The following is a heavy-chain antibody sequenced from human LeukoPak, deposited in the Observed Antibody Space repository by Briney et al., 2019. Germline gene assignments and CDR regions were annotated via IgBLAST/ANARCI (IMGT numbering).Heavy chain of an antibody. CDR2: IYYSGST. D-gene: IGHD6-13*01. CDR1: GGSISSSSYY. J-gene: IGHJ4*02. V-gene: IGHV4-39*01. Sequence: SETLSLTRTVSGGSISSSSYYWGWIRQPPGKGLEWIGSIYYSGSTYYNPSLKSRVTISVDTSKNQFSLKLSSVTAADTAVYYCARKGWDIAAAGPCFDYWGQGTLVTVSS. CDR3: ARKGWDIAAAGPCFDY.